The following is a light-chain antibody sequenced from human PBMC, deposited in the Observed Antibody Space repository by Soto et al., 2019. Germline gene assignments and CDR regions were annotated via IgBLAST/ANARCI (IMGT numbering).Light chain of an antibody. V-gene: IGKV1-39*01. CDR1: QSISSY. Sequence: DIQMTQSPSSLSASVGDRVTITCRASQSISSYLNWYQQKPGKAPKLPIYAASSLQSGVPSRFSGSGSGTDFTLTISSLQPEDFATYYCQQSYSTPRGTFGGGTKVEIK. J-gene: IGKJ4*01. CDR2: AAS. CDR3: QQSYSTPRGT.